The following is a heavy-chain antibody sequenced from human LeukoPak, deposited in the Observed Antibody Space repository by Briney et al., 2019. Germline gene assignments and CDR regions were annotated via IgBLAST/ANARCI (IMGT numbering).Heavy chain of an antibody. V-gene: IGHV3-7*04. CDR3: ATEYCGGDCYLDAFDI. J-gene: IGHJ3*02. Sequence: GGSLRLSCGASGFTFSSFEMNWVRQAPGKGLEWVANIKQDGSEKYYVDSVKGRFTISRDNAKNSLYLQMNSLRAEDTAVYYCATEYCGGDCYLDAFDIWGQGTMVTVSS. CDR2: IKQDGSEK. D-gene: IGHD2-21*02. CDR1: GFTFSSFE.